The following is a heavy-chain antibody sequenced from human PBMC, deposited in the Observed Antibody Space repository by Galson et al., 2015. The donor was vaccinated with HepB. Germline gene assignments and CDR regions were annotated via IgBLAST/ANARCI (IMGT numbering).Heavy chain of an antibody. CDR1: GYTFTSYG. D-gene: IGHD3-10*01. Sequence: SCKASGYTFTSYGISWVRQAPGRGLEWMGWISAYNGNTNYAQKLQGRVTITADKSTSTAYMELSSLRSEDTAVYYCARAYGSGSPYYYYYGMDVWGQGTTVTVSS. J-gene: IGHJ6*02. V-gene: IGHV1-18*01. CDR3: ARAYGSGSPYYYYYGMDV. CDR2: ISAYNGNT.